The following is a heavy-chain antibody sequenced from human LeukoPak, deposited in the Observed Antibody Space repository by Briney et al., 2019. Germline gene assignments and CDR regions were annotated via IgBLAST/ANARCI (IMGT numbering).Heavy chain of an antibody. V-gene: IGHV3-48*01. J-gene: IGHJ4*02. Sequence: GVSLRLSCAASGFIFSSYSMNWVRQTPGKGLEWISYISSGSGTTYYGDSVQGRFITSRDNAKNSLHLQMNSLRAEDTGVYYCAKDRGNDYGVFDYWGQGILVTVSS. CDR2: ISSGSGTT. CDR3: AKDRGNDYGVFDY. D-gene: IGHD4-17*01. CDR1: GFIFSSYS.